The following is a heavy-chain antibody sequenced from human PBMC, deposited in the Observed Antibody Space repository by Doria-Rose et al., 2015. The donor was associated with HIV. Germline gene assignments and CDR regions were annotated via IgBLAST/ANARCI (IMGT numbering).Heavy chain of an antibody. D-gene: IGHD3-10*01. CDR3: ARGSYGAFDI. CDR2: IKQDGSEK. V-gene: IGHV3-7*01. J-gene: IGHJ3*02. Sequence: CAASGFTFSTYRMHWVRQAPGKGLEWVANIKQDGSEKSYVDSVEGRFTISRDDAKNSLYLQMNSLRAEDTAVYYCARGSYGAFDIWGQGTMITVSS. CDR1: GFTFSTYR.